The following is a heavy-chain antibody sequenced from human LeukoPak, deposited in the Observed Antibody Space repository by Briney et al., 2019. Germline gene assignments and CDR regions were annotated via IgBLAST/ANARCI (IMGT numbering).Heavy chain of an antibody. D-gene: IGHD3-10*01. CDR1: GGSFSGYY. J-gene: IGHJ4*02. Sequence: PSETLSLTCAVYGGSFSGYYWSWIRQPPGKGLEWIGEINHSGSTNYNPSLKSRVTISVDTSKNQFSLKLRSVTAADTAVYYCARSAYYYGSGSFPFDYWGQGTLVTVSS. CDR2: INHSGST. V-gene: IGHV4-34*01. CDR3: ARSAYYYGSGSFPFDY.